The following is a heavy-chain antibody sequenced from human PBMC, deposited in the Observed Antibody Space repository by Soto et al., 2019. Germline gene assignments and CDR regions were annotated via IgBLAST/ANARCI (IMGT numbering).Heavy chain of an antibody. Sequence: QVQLQESGPGLVKPSQTLSLTCTVSGGSISSGGYYWSWIRQHPGKGLEWIGYIYYSGSTYYNPXXNSRVTISVDXXKXQXXLKLSSVTAADTAVYYCARADGYDSSGYYPGAFDIWGQGTMVTVSS. CDR3: ARADGYDSSGYYPGAFDI. V-gene: IGHV4-31*03. CDR2: IYYSGST. CDR1: GGSISSGGYY. D-gene: IGHD3-22*01. J-gene: IGHJ3*02.